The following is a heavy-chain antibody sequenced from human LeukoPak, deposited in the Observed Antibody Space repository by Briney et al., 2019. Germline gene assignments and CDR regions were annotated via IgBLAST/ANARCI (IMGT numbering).Heavy chain of an antibody. V-gene: IGHV1-24*01. CDR1: GYILTELS. Sequence: ASVKVSCKVSGYILTELSMHWVRQAPGKGLEWMGGFDPGDGETIYAQKFQGRVTMTEDTSTDTAYMELNSLRSEDTAVYYCATDLHRIVGATLLDYWGQGTLVTVSS. D-gene: IGHD1-26*01. CDR2: FDPGDGET. CDR3: ATDLHRIVGATLLDY. J-gene: IGHJ4*02.